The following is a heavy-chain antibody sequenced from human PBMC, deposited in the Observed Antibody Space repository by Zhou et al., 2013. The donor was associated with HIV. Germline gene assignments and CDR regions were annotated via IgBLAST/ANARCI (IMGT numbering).Heavy chain of an antibody. J-gene: IGHJ4*02. CDR1: GGIFSSMA. V-gene: IGHV1-69*12. Sequence: QVQLVQSGAEVKKPGSSVRVSCKASGGIFSSMAINWVRQAPGLGLEWMGGIIPFTARPNYAQTFQGRVTITADESTTTAYMELRRLRSEDTAVFYCATSTYDRSGYYLPDYWGQGTLVTVSS. D-gene: IGHD3-22*01. CDR2: IIPFTARP. CDR3: ATSTYDRSGYYLPDY.